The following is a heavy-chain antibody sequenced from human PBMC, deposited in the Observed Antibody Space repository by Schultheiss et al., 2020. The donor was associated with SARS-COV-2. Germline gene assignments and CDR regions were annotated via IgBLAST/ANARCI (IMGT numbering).Heavy chain of an antibody. CDR1: GGSISSSSYY. D-gene: IGHD3-22*01. Sequence: SETLSLTCTVSGGSISSSSYYWGWIRQPPGKGLEWIGSIYYSGSTYYNPSLKSRVTISVDTSKNQFSLKLSSVTAADTAVYYCARLPYYYDSSGYYLAAAFDIWGQGTTVTVSS. CDR2: IYYSGST. J-gene: IGHJ3*02. V-gene: IGHV4-39*01. CDR3: ARLPYYYDSSGYYLAAAFDI.